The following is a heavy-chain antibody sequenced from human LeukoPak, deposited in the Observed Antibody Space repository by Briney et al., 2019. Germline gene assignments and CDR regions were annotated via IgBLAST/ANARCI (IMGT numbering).Heavy chain of an antibody. J-gene: IGHJ4*02. D-gene: IGHD3-22*01. CDR2: IIPIFGTA. Sequence: SVKVSCKASGGTFSSYAISWVRQAPGQGLEWMGGIIPIFGTANYAQKFQGRVTITADESTSTAYMELRSLRSDDTAVYYCARDIFGTRNYYDSSGYYSWGQGTLVTVSS. CDR3: ARDIFGTRNYYDSSGYYS. CDR1: GGTFSSYA. V-gene: IGHV1-69*13.